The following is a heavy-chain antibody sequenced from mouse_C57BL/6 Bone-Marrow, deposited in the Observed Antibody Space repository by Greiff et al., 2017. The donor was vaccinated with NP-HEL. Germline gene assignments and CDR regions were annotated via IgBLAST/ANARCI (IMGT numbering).Heavy chain of an antibody. J-gene: IGHJ4*01. V-gene: IGHV1-39*01. CDR2: INPNYGTT. D-gene: IGHD1-1*01. CDR1: GYSFTDYN. CDR3: ARNDYGSSYEDAMDY. Sequence: EVQLQQSGPELVKPGASVKISCKASGYSFTDYNMNWVKQSNGKSLEWIGVINPNYGTTSYNQKFKGKATLTVDQSSSTAYMQLNSLTSEDSAVYDCARNDYGSSYEDAMDYWGQGTSVTVSS.